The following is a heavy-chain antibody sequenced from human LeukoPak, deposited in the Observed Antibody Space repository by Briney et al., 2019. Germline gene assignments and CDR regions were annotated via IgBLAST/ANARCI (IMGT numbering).Heavy chain of an antibody. CDR1: GYTFTSYD. D-gene: IGHD1-26*01. J-gene: IGHJ3*02. CDR3: ARGQGSYGWDAFDI. Sequence: ASVMVSCKASGYTFTSYDINWVRPATGQGLEWMGWMNPNSGNTGYAQKFQGRVTITRNTSISTAYMELSSLRSEDTAVYYCARGQGSYGWDAFDIWGQGTMVTVSS. V-gene: IGHV1-8*03. CDR2: MNPNSGNT.